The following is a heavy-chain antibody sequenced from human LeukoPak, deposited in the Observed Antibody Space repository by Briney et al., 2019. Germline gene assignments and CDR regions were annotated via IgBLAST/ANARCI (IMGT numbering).Heavy chain of an antibody. J-gene: IGHJ4*02. Sequence: SETLSLTCTVSGGSINSGVYYWSWIRQPAGKGLEWIGRIYTNGNSDYDPSLESRVTISLDTSKNQFSLKLSSVTAADTAVYYCARQVRIVVVPASFDYWGQGTLVTVSS. CDR1: GGSINSGVYY. D-gene: IGHD2-2*01. V-gene: IGHV4-61*02. CDR3: ARQVRIVVVPASFDY. CDR2: IYTNGNS.